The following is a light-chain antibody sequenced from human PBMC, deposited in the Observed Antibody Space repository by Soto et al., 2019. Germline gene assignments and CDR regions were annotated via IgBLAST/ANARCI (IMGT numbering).Light chain of an antibody. CDR1: ISDVGGYYY. CDR2: QVS. CDR3: SSYTSSNPFYV. Sequence: QSSLAQPSSVSGSPGQSITISCTGTISDVGGYYYVSWYQHHPGKAPKLMIYQVSNRPSGVSNRFSGSKSGNTASLTISGLQAEDEADYYCSSYTSSNPFYVFGTGTKVNVL. J-gene: IGLJ1*01. V-gene: IGLV2-14*01.